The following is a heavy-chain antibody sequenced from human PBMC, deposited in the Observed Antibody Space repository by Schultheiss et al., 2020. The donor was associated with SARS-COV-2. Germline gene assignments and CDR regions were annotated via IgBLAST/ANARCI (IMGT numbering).Heavy chain of an antibody. J-gene: IGHJ2*01. CDR2: ISGSGGST. CDR1: GFTFRGYW. V-gene: IGHV3-74*01. D-gene: IGHD2-2*01. Sequence: GGSLRLSCAASGFTFRGYWMLWVRQAPGKGLEWVSAISGSGGSTYYADSVMGRFTISRDNAENTLYLQMNSLRAEDTAVYYCARARYCSSTSCLLYFDLWGRGTLVTVSS. CDR3: ARARYCSSTSCLLYFDL.